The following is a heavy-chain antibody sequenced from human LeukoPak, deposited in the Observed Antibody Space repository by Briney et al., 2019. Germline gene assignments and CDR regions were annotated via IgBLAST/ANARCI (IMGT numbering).Heavy chain of an antibody. J-gene: IGHJ4*02. CDR2: INPNSGGT. CDR3: ARYPRDYQYDSSGYSVPFDY. CDR1: GYTFTGYY. Sequence: ASVKVSCKASGYTFTGYYMHWVRQAPGQGLEWMGWINPNSGGTNYAQKFQGRVTMTRDTSISTAYMELSRLRSDDTAVYYCARYPRDYQYDSSGYSVPFDYWGQGTLVTVSS. V-gene: IGHV1-2*02. D-gene: IGHD3-22*01.